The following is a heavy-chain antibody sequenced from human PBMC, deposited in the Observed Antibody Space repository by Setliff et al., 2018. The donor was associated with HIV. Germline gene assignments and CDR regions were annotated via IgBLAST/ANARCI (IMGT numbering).Heavy chain of an antibody. Sequence: SGPTLVNPTQTLTLTCIFSGFSLNTPGMRVSWIRQPPGKALEWLACIDWDDNKFYSTSLKTRLTISKDTSKNQVVLKMTNMDPVDTATYYCARMRYFDWIMIDYWGQGTLVTVSS. CDR2: IDWDDNK. CDR3: ARMRYFDWIMIDY. V-gene: IGHV2-70*04. J-gene: IGHJ4*02. D-gene: IGHD3-9*01. CDR1: GFSLNTPGMR.